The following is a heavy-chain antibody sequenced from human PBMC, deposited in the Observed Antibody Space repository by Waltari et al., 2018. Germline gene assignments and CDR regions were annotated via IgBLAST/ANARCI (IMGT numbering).Heavy chain of an antibody. CDR1: EFTFSSYW. CDR3: ARDSQYHLPA. Sequence: EVQLVESGGGLVQPGGSLRLSCAASEFTFSSYWMSWVRQAPGKGVEGGANIKQDGSEKYYVDSVKGRFAISRDNARNSLYLQMNILRAEDTAVYYCARDSQYHLPAWGQGTLVTVSS. V-gene: IGHV3-7*01. J-gene: IGHJ5*02. CDR2: IKQDGSEK. D-gene: IGHD2-2*01.